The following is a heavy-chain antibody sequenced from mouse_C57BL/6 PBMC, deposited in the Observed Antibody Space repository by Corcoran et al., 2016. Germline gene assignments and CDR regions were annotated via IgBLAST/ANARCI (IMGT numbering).Heavy chain of an antibody. Sequence: EAQLQKSGPELVKPGASMKISCKASGYTFTDYYMNWVKQSHGKSLEWIGDINPNNGGTSYNQKFKGKATLTVDKSSSTAYMELRSLTSEDSAVYYCARGDPAMDYWGQGTSVTVSS. CDR3: ARGDPAMDY. CDR2: INPNNGGT. V-gene: IGHV1-26*01. J-gene: IGHJ4*01. CDR1: GYTFTDYY.